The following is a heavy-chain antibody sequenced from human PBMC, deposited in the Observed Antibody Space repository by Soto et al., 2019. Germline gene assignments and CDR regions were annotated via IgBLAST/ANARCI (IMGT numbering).Heavy chain of an antibody. CDR3: ASRWEYFYMDV. Sequence: EVQLVESGGALVQPGGSLRLSCAASGFTFSSYWMHWVRQAPGKGLVWVSRINTDGTSPKYADSVKGRFTISRDNAKNTLYMRMNSLRDEDTAVDYCASRWEYFYMDVWGKGTTVTVSS. D-gene: IGHD1-26*01. J-gene: IGHJ6*03. CDR1: GFTFSSYW. V-gene: IGHV3-74*03. CDR2: INTDGTSP.